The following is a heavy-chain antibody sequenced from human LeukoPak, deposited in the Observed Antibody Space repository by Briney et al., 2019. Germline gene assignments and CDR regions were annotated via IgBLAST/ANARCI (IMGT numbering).Heavy chain of an antibody. V-gene: IGHV3-48*01. CDR3: ARQEGEVTGFDY. D-gene: IGHD3-10*01. CDR1: GFTFSSYS. CDR2: ITASGTAM. J-gene: IGHJ4*02. Sequence: GGSLRLSCAASGFTFSSYSMNWVRQAPGKGLEWVSHITASGTAMFYADSVKGRFTISRDNSKNTLYLQMDSLRSEDTAVYYCARQEGEVTGFDYWGQGTLVTVSS.